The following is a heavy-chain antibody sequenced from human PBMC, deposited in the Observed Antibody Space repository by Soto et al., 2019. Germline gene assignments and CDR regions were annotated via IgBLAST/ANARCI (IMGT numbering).Heavy chain of an antibody. CDR2: IYHSGST. CDR1: GDSMSSSNW. V-gene: IGHV4-28*03. J-gene: IGHJ4*02. Sequence: PSETLSLTCTVSGDSMSSSNWWSWVRQPPGKGLEWIGYIYHSGSTYYNPSLKSRVTISVDRSKNQFSLKLSSVTAADTAVYYCARVPDYWGQGTLVTSPQ. CDR3: ARVPDY.